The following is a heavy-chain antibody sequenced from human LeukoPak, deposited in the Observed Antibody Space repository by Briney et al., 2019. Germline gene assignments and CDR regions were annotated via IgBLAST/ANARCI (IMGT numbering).Heavy chain of an antibody. V-gene: IGHV3-7*03. D-gene: IGHD6-19*01. CDR2: IKQDGSEK. Sequence: PGGSLRLSCAASGFTFSSFAMHWVRQAPGKGLEWVANIKQDGSEKYYVDSVKGRFTISRDNAKNSLYLQMNSLRAEDTAVYYCARDSQPGIAVAGNWFDPWGQGTLVTVSS. CDR3: ARDSQPGIAVAGNWFDP. J-gene: IGHJ5*02. CDR1: GFTFSSFA.